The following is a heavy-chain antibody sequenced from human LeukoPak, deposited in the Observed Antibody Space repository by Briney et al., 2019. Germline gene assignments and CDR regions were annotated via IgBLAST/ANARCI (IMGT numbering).Heavy chain of an antibody. CDR3: ASGRDIEVAGPGGYFDH. V-gene: IGHV3-11*01. CDR2: ISPGGDDI. D-gene: IGHD6-19*01. Sequence: GGSLRLSCAASGFTFNDYHMNWIRQAPGKGLEWIAYISPGGDDIYFADSVRGRLTLSRDNAKNSLYLQMSSLTAKDTAVYYCASGRDIEVAGPGGYFDHWGQGNLVTVSS. J-gene: IGHJ4*02. CDR1: GFTFNDYH.